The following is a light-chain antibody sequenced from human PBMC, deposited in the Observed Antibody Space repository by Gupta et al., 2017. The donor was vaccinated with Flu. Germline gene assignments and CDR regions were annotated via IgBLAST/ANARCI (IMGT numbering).Light chain of an antibody. CDR3: QQDNSLPRT. V-gene: IGKV1-12*01. J-gene: IGKJ4*01. Sequence: PSSVSAFVGDRVTNTWRARQGISNWLAWYQQKPGRAPKLLIYGASGLQNGVPSRFSGSGSGTDFTLTISSLQPEDVATYYCQQDNSLPRTFGGGTKVEIK. CDR2: GAS. CDR1: QGISNW.